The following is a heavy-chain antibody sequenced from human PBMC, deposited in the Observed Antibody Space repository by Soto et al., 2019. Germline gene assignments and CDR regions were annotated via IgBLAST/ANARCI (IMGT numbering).Heavy chain of an antibody. D-gene: IGHD2-15*01. CDR1: GGSITSGGYY. J-gene: IGHJ6*04. V-gene: IGHV4-31*03. CDR2: IYYSGST. CDR3: ARDASGAEDV. Sequence: QVQLQESGPGLVKPSQTLSLTCTVSGGSITSGGYYWSWIRQHPGKGLEWIGYIYYSGSTYYNPSIKSRVTISGDTSKNQFSLKLSSVTAADTAVYYCARDASGAEDVWGKGTTVTVSS.